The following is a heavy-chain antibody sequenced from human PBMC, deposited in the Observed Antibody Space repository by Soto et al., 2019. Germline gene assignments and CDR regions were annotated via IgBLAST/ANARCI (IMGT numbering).Heavy chain of an antibody. CDR2: VYQNGNA. D-gene: IGHD3-9*01. Sequence: QLQLQESGSGLVKPSQTLSLTCTVSGASIASGGYCWSWIRQPPGKALESIGYVYQNGNAYLNPSLKSRDTVSVDKSKNQFSLKLSSVTAADTAVYFCARGGADWSLRNFDVWGRGTLVSVSS. V-gene: IGHV4-30-2*01. J-gene: IGHJ2*01. CDR3: ARGGADWSLRNFDV. CDR1: GASIASGGYC.